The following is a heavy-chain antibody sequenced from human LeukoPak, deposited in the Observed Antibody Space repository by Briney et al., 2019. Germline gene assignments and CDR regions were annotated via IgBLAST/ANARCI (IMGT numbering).Heavy chain of an antibody. J-gene: IGHJ3*02. Sequence: GGSLRLSCAASGFTFSSYAMSWDRQAPGKGLDWVSAISGSGGSTYYADSVEGRFTISRDNSKNTLYLQMNSLRAEDTAVYYCANSGTSRYFDWLLYSPQDAFDIWGQGTMVTVSS. CDR3: ANSGTSRYFDWLLYSPQDAFDI. D-gene: IGHD3-9*01. V-gene: IGHV3-23*01. CDR1: GFTFSSYA. CDR2: ISGSGGST.